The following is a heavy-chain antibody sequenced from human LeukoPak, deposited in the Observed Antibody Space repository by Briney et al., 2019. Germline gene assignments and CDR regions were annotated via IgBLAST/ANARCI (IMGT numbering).Heavy chain of an antibody. CDR2: INHSGST. V-gene: IGHV4-4*02. CDR3: AREAYCGGDCYSDSDY. J-gene: IGHJ4*02. Sequence: PSGTLSLTCAVSGVSISSSNWWSWVRQPPGKGLEWIGEINHSGSTNYNPSLKSRVTISVDTSKNQFSLKLSSVTAADTAVYYCAREAYCGGDCYSDSDYWGQGTLVTVSS. CDR1: GVSISSSNW. D-gene: IGHD2-21*02.